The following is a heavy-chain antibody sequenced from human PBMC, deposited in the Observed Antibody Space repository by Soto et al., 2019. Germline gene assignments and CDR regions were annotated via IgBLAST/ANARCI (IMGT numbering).Heavy chain of an antibody. V-gene: IGHV1-18*01. J-gene: IGHJ6*02. CDR3: AVGGATIFGVATTYYYYGMDV. D-gene: IGHD3-3*01. Sequence: ASVKVSCKASGYTFTSYGIIWVRQAPGQGLEWMGWISAYNGNTNYAQKLQGRVTMTTDTSTSTAYMELRSLRSDDTAVYYCAVGGATIFGVATTYYYYGMDVWGQGTTVTVSS. CDR1: GYTFTSYG. CDR2: ISAYNGNT.